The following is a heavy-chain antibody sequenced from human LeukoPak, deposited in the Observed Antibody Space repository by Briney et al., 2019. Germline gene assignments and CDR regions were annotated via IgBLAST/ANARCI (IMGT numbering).Heavy chain of an antibody. CDR3: ARSAVPAAIFNWFDP. Sequence: PSETLSLTCTVSGVSISSYYWSWIRQPPGKGLEWIGYIYYSGSTNYDPSLKSRVTISVDTSKNQFSLKLSSVTAADTAVYYCARSAVPAAIFNWFDPWGQGTLVTVSS. J-gene: IGHJ5*02. CDR1: GVSISSYY. D-gene: IGHD2-2*02. CDR2: IYYSGST. V-gene: IGHV4-59*01.